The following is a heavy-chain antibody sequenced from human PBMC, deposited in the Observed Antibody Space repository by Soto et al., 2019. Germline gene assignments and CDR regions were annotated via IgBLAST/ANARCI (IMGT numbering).Heavy chain of an antibody. V-gene: IGHV3-48*01. Sequence: HPGGSLRLSCAASGFTFSSSSINWVRQAPGKGLEWVSYISSSSSTIYYADSVKGRFTISRDNAKNSLYLQMNSLRADDTAVYYCATSAGQFVNWGRGTLVTVSS. J-gene: IGHJ4*02. CDR3: ATSAGQFVN. CDR1: GFTFSSSS. CDR2: ISSSSSTI.